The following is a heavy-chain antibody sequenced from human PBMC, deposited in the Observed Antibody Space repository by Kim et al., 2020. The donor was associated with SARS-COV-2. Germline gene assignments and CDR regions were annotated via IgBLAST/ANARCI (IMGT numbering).Heavy chain of an antibody. CDR2: IYHSGST. Sequence: SETLSLTCAVSGGSISSGGYSWSWIRQPPGKGLEWIGYIYHSGSTYYNPSLKSRVTISVDRSKNQFSLKLSSVTAADTAVYYCASRCGGVVYWGQGTLVTVSS. V-gene: IGHV4-30-2*01. J-gene: IGHJ4*02. D-gene: IGHD2-21*01. CDR1: GGSISSGGYS. CDR3: ASRCGGVVY.